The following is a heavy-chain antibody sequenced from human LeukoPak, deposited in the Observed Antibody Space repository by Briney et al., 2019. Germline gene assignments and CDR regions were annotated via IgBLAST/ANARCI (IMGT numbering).Heavy chain of an antibody. CDR2: ISGGGITT. CDR1: GFTFSNYA. CDR3: PRQSYASGWNPFDY. Sequence: PGGSLRLSCAAFGFTFSNYAMSWVRQAPGKGLEWVSTISGGGITTYYADSAKGRFTISRDNSKNTMFLQMNSLRADDTAVSYCPRQSYASGWNPFDYWGQGILVTVSS. J-gene: IGHJ4*02. D-gene: IGHD6-19*01. V-gene: IGHV3-23*01.